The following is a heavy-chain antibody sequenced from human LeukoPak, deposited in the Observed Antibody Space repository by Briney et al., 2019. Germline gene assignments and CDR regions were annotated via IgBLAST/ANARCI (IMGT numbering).Heavy chain of an antibody. J-gene: IGHJ4*02. CDR2: MNPNSGNT. CDR3: ARGGRLRVPAAMTKAPYYFDH. Sequence: ASEKVSCKASGYTFTSYGISWVRQATGQGLEWMGWMNPNSGNTGYAQKFQGRVTMTRNTSISTAYMELSSLRSEDTAVYYCARGGRLRVPAAMTKAPYYFDHWGQGTLVTVSS. D-gene: IGHD2-2*01. CDR1: GYTFTSYG. V-gene: IGHV1-8*02.